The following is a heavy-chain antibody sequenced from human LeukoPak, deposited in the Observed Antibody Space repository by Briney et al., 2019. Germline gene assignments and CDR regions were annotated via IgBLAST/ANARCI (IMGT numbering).Heavy chain of an antibody. CDR1: GGSISSYY. J-gene: IGHJ4*02. CDR2: IYTSGST. D-gene: IGHD6-13*01. CDR3: ARMYSSSWPFDY. Sequence: SETLSLTCTDSGGSISSYYWSWIRQPAGKGLEWIGRIYTSGSTNYNPSLKSRVTMSVDTSKNQFSLKLSSVTAADTAVYYCARMYSSSWPFDYWGQGTLVTVSS. V-gene: IGHV4-4*07.